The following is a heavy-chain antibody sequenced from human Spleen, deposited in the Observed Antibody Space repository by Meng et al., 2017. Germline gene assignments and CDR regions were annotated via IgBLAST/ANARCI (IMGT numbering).Heavy chain of an antibody. CDR1: GFTFSSYA. CDR2: ISGSGGST. D-gene: IGHD5-24*01. CDR3: AKGGDGYNTDAFDI. V-gene: IGHV3-23*01. J-gene: IGHJ3*02. Sequence: GESLKISCAASGFTFSSYAMSWVRQAPGKGLEWVSAISGSGGSTYYADSVKGRFTISRDNSKNTLYLQMNSLRAEDTAVYYCAKGGDGYNTDAFDIWGQGTMVTVSS.